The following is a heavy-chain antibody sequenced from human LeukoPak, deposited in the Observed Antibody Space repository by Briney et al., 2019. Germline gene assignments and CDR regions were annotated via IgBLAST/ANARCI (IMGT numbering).Heavy chain of an antibody. Sequence: KPSETLCLTCTVSGGTISNYYWSWIRQPPGKGLEWIAYIDYSGSTNYNPSLKSRVTISVDASKNQFSLNLRSVTPADTAVYYCARDRRRDLRHTFDNCGQGTMVTVSS. CDR1: GGTISNYY. D-gene: IGHD5-12*01. CDR3: ARDRRRDLRHTFDN. CDR2: IDYSGST. J-gene: IGHJ3*02. V-gene: IGHV4-59*13.